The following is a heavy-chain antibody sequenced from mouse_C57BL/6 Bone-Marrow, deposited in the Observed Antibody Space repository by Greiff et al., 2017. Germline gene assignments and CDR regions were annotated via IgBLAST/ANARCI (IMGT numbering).Heavy chain of an antibody. V-gene: IGHV1-52*01. CDR3: ARLGRAMDY. J-gene: IGHJ4*01. D-gene: IGHD4-1*01. CDR2: IDPSDSET. CDR1: GYTFTSYW. Sequence: QVQLQQPGAELVRPGSSVKLSCKASGYTFTSYWMHWVKQRPIQGLEWIGNIDPSDSETHYNQKFKDKATLTEDKSSSTAYMQLSSLTSEDSAVYYCARLGRAMDYWGQGTSVTVSS.